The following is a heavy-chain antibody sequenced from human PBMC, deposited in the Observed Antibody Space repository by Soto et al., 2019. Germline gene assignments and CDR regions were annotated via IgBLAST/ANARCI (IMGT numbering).Heavy chain of an antibody. V-gene: IGHV1-69*14. Sequence: QVQVVQSGAGVKKPGSSVKVSCKTSGGTFSTSSMNWVRQAPGQRPEGMGNILPIFGTADYAQKFQDRVTITADKSTNTAYMELRSLFSEDTAVYYCARGHEYGGNSDAFDIWGQGTLVTVSS. CDR3: ARGHEYGGNSDAFDI. J-gene: IGHJ3*02. CDR1: GGTFSTSS. D-gene: IGHD4-17*01. CDR2: ILPIFGTA.